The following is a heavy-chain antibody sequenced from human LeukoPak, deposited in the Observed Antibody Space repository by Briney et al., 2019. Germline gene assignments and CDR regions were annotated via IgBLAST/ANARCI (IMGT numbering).Heavy chain of an antibody. CDR2: IIPIFGTA. J-gene: IGHJ3*02. Sequence: ASVKVSCKASGGTFSSYAISWVRQAPGQGLEWMGGIIPIFGTANYAQKFQGRVTITADESMSTAYMELSSLRSEDTAVYYCARDPIDSSGYYYSAFDIWGQGTMVTVSS. V-gene: IGHV1-69*13. CDR1: GGTFSSYA. D-gene: IGHD3-22*01. CDR3: ARDPIDSSGYYYSAFDI.